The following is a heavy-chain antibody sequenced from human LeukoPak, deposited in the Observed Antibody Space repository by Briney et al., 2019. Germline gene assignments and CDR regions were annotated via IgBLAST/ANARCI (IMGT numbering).Heavy chain of an antibody. D-gene: IGHD1-26*01. CDR1: GFIFDDYG. J-gene: IGHJ4*02. CDR3: ARAHFSGSFGY. CDR2: INWNGGST. V-gene: IGHV3-20*04. Sequence: GGSLRLSCAASGFIFDDYGMSWVRQAPGRGLEWVSGINWNGGSTSYADSVKGRFTISRDNAKNSLYLQMNSLRAEDTAFYYCARAHFSGSFGYWSQGTLVTVSS.